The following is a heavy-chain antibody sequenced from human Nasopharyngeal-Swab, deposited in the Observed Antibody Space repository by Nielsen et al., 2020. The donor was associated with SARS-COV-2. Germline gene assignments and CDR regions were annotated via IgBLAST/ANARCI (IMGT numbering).Heavy chain of an antibody. CDR3: ASQGGGDYYDSRRYYNYVMDV. Sequence: SVKVSCKASGGTLSSYAISWVRQAPGQGLEWMGRIIPIFGIANYAQKLQGRVTITADKSTSTAYMELSSLSSEDTAVYYCASQGGGDYYDSRRYYNYVMDVWGQGTTVTVSS. CDR2: IIPIFGIA. V-gene: IGHV1-69*04. CDR1: GGTLSSYA. D-gene: IGHD3-22*01. J-gene: IGHJ6*02.